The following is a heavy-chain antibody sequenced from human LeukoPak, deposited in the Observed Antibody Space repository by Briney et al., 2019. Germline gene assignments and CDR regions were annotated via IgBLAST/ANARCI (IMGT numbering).Heavy chain of an antibody. V-gene: IGHV3-21*01. D-gene: IGHD2-8*01. CDR3: AREKVSGLDP. Sequence: GGSLRLSCAASGFTFSSYSMTWVRQAPGKGLEWVSSISSSSSYIYYADSVKGRFTISRDNAKNSLYLQMNSLRAEDTAVYYCAREKVSGLDPWGQGTLVTVSS. CDR1: GFTFSSYS. J-gene: IGHJ5*02. CDR2: ISSSSSYI.